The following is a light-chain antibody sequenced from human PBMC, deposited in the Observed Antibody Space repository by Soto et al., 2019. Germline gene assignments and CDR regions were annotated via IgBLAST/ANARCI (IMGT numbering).Light chain of an antibody. CDR1: QSVSSY. J-gene: IGKJ1*01. CDR2: GAS. CDR3: QQYNNWPRT. V-gene: IGKV3-15*01. Sequence: EIVLTQSPATLSLSPGERATLSCRASQSVSSYLAWYQQKPGRAPRLLIYGASTRATGMPARFSGSGSGTEFTLTISSLQSEDFAVYSCQQYNNWPRTFGQGTKVDIK.